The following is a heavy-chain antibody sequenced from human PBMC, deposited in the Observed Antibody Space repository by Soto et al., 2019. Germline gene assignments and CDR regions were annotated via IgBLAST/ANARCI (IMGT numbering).Heavy chain of an antibody. D-gene: IGHD6-13*01. V-gene: IGHV3-23*01. CDR3: AKDQAAGGTISRYFQD. CDR2: ISGGGGTT. J-gene: IGHJ1*01. CDR1: GFIFSSYA. Sequence: EVQLLESGGGLVQPEGSLRLSCEASGFIFSSYAMSWVRQAPGKGLEWVSGISGGGGTTYYADSVKGRFTISRDNSKNTLYLQVNSLRAEDTAVYYCAKDQAAGGTISRYFQDWGQGTLVTVSS.